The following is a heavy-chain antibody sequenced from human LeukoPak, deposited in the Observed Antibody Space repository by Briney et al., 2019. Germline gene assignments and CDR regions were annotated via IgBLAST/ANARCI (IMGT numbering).Heavy chain of an antibody. CDR3: ARHVVPYSSGLTGFDY. CDR1: GYPIATYW. V-gene: IGHV5-51*01. J-gene: IGHJ4*02. D-gene: IGHD6-19*01. Sequence: GESLQISCKGSGYPIATYWIGGVRQMPGKGLEWMGIIYPGDSDTRYSPSFQGQVTISADKSITTAYLQWSSLKASDTAMFYCARHVVPYSSGLTGFDYWGQGTLVTVSS. CDR2: IYPGDSDT.